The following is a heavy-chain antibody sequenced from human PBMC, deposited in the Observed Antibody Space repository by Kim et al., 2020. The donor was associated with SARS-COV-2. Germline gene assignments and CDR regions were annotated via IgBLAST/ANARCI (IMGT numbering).Heavy chain of an antibody. CDR1: GFTFSSYS. Sequence: GGSLRLSCAASGFTFSSYSMNWVRQAPGKGLEWVSSISSSSSYIYYADSVKGRFTISRDNAKNSLYLQMNSLRAEDTAVYYCACGLRWTKYYFDYWGQGTLVTVSS. D-gene: IGHD3-16*01. CDR2: ISSSSSYI. V-gene: IGHV3-21*01. CDR3: ACGLRWTKYYFDY. J-gene: IGHJ4*02.